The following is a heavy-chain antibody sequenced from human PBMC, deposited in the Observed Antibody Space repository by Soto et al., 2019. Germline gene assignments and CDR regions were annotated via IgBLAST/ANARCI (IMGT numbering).Heavy chain of an antibody. J-gene: IGHJ4*02. V-gene: IGHV1-18*04. CDR3: VKSGGEAELLILDY. Sequence: QVQLVQSGVELKKTGASVKVSCQASDFTLTNYGITWVRQAPGQGLEWMGWISAYNGNTKYARKVQGRVTLTTDTSTNTVYMELRNLRSDDTAVYYCVKSGGEAELLILDYWGQGTRLTVS. CDR2: ISAYNGNT. CDR1: DFTLTNYG. D-gene: IGHD1-7*01.